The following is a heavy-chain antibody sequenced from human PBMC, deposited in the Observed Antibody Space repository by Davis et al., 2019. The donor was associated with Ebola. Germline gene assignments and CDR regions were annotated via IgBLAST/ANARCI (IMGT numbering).Heavy chain of an antibody. CDR2: ISGSGGST. J-gene: IGHJ3*02. CDR1: GFTFSSYA. Sequence: GESLKISCAASGFTFSSYAMSWVRQAPGKGLEWVSAISGSGGSTYYADSVKGRFTISRDNAKNSLYLQMNSLRAEDTAVYYCARDRGYSSGIAFDIWGQGTMVTVSS. V-gene: IGHV3-23*01. D-gene: IGHD2-15*01. CDR3: ARDRGYSSGIAFDI.